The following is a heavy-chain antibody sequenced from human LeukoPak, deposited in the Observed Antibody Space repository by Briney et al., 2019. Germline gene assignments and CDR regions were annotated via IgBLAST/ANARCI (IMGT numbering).Heavy chain of an antibody. V-gene: IGHV3-30*18. CDR2: ISYAGSNK. D-gene: IGHD1-26*01. CDR1: GFTFSSYG. CDR3: AKDDRVGAIPFVFTNWVYWGPFDY. J-gene: IGHJ4*02. Sequence: GRSLRLSCAAPGFTFSSYGMHWVRQAPGKGLEWVAVISYAGSNKYYADSVKGRSTISRDNSKNTLYLQMNSLRAEDTAVYYCAKDDRVGAIPFVFTNWVYWGPFDYWGQGTLVTVSS.